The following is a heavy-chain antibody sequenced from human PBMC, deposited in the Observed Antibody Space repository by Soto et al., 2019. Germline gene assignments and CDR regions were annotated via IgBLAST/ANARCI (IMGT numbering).Heavy chain of an antibody. V-gene: IGHV1-69*13. CDR2: IIPIFGTA. Sequence: SVKVSCKASGGTFSSYAISWVRQAPGQGLEWMGGIIPIFGTANYAQKFQGRVTITADESTSTAYMELSSLRSEDTAVYYCARMYYYDISGYLSPPYGMDVRGQAPTVTVSS. J-gene: IGHJ6*02. CDR1: GGTFSSYA. CDR3: ARMYYYDISGYLSPPYGMDV. D-gene: IGHD3-22*01.